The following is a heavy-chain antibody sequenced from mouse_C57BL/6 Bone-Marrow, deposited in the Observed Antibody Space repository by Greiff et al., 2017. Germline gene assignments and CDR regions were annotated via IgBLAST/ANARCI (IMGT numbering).Heavy chain of an antibody. V-gene: IGHV1-53*01. CDR3: ARYGYYWYFDV. Sequence: QVHVKQPGTELVKPGASVKLSCKASGYTFTSYWMHWVKQRPGQGLEWIGNINPSNGGTNCNEKFKSKATLTVDKSSSTAYMQLSSLTSEDSAVYYCARYGYYWYFDVWGTGTTVTVSS. CDR1: GYTFTSYW. J-gene: IGHJ1*03. D-gene: IGHD2-2*01. CDR2: INPSNGGT.